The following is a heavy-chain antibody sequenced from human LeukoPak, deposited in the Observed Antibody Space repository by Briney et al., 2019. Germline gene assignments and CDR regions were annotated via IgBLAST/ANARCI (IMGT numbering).Heavy chain of an antibody. D-gene: IGHD3-22*01. CDR3: ARKSSGHLYYFEY. CDR1: GFSFSSYA. J-gene: IGHJ4*02. Sequence: PGGSLRLSCAASGFSFSSYAMSWVRQAPGKGLEWVSAISESGGYTNYADSVKGRFTVSRDNSKNTLYLQMNTLRAEDTAVYYCARKSSGHLYYFEYWGQGTLVTVSS. V-gene: IGHV3-23*01. CDR2: ISESGGYT.